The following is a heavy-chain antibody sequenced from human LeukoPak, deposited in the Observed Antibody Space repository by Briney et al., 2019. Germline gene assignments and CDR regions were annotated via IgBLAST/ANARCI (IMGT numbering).Heavy chain of an antibody. CDR1: GFTFSSYG. V-gene: IGHV3-30*02. J-gene: IGHJ4*02. Sequence: PGGSLRLSCAASGFTFSSYGMHWVRQAPGKGLEWVAFIRCDGSNKYYADSVKGRFTISRDNSKNTLYLQMNSLRAEDTAVYYCARRSAIALGGDYWGQGTLVTVSS. CDR3: ARRSAIALGGDY. CDR2: IRCDGSNK. D-gene: IGHD6-19*01.